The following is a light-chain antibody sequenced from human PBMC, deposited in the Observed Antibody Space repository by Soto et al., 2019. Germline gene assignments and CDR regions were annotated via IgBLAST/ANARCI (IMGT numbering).Light chain of an antibody. CDR1: QSVSSSY. V-gene: IGKV3-20*01. J-gene: IGKJ1*01. CDR2: GVS. CDR3: QQDGSSPET. Sequence: EIVLTQSPGTLSLSPGERATISCRASQSVSSSYLAWYQQKPGQAPRLLIYGVSSRATGIPDRFSGSGSGTDFTLTISRLEPEDFAVYYCQQDGSSPETFGQGTKVKIK.